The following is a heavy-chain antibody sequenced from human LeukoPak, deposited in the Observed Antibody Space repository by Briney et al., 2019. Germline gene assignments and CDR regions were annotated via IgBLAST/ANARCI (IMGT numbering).Heavy chain of an antibody. CDR3: AKGRDYFDY. CDR1: DGSLSGYY. V-gene: IGHV4-34*01. CDR2: INHSGST. Sequence: PSETLSLTCAVYDGSLSGYYWSWIRQPPGKGLEWIGEINHSGSTNYNPSLKSRVTISVDTSKNQFSLKLSSVTAADTAVYYCAKGRDYFDYWGQGTLVTVSS. J-gene: IGHJ4*02.